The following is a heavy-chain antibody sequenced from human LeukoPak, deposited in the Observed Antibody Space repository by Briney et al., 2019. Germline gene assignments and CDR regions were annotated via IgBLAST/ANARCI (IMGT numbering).Heavy chain of an antibody. V-gene: IGHV1-69*05. J-gene: IGHJ4*02. D-gene: IGHD3-22*01. CDR3: AREHPSGYYYDSSGYVYFDY. CDR1: GGTFSSYA. Sequence: ASVKVSCKASGGTFSSYAISWVRQAPGQGLEWMGRIIPTFGTANYAQKFQGRVTITTDESTSTAYMELSSLRSEDTAVYYCAREHPSGYYYDSSGYVYFDYWGQGTLVTVSS. CDR2: IIPTFGTA.